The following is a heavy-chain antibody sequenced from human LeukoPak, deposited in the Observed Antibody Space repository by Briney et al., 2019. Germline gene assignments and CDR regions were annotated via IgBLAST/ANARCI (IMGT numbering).Heavy chain of an antibody. CDR3: AKFMNVGFAVAY. CDR2: ISGSGGST. J-gene: IGHJ4*02. Sequence: GGSLRLSCAASGFTFSSYAMSWVRQAPGKGLEWVSAISGSGGSTYYADSVKGRLTISRDNSKNTLYLQMNSLRAEDTAVYYCAKFMNVGFAVAYWGQGTLVTVSS. CDR1: GFTFSSYA. D-gene: IGHD3-10*01. V-gene: IGHV3-23*01.